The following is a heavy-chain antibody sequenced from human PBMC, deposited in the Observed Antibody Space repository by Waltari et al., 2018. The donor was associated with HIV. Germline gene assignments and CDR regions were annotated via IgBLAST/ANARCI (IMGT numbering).Heavy chain of an antibody. D-gene: IGHD6-19*01. V-gene: IGHV3-73*01. CDR1: GFTFSGSA. CDR3: TSSQLAVAGRDY. Sequence: EVQLVESGGGLVQPGGSLKLSCAASGFTFSGSAMHWVRQASGKGLEWVGRIRSKANSYATAYAASVKGRFTISRDDSKNTAYLQMNSLKTEDTAVYYCTSSQLAVAGRDYWGQGTLVTVSS. J-gene: IGHJ4*02. CDR2: IRSKANSYAT.